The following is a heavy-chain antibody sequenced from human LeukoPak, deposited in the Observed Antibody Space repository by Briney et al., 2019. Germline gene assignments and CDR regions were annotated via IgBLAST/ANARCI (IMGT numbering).Heavy chain of an antibody. CDR1: GYSFTTYW. V-gene: IGHV5-51*01. CDR3: ARLDYTLGYCSGVSCPFDY. CDR2: IFPGDSDT. Sequence: GESLKISCKGSGYSFTTYWIGWVRQMPGKGLEWMGIIFPGDSDTIYSPSFQGQVTISADKSISAAYLQWSSLRASDTAMYYCARLDYTLGYCSGVSCPFDYWGQGTLVTVSS. D-gene: IGHD2-15*01. J-gene: IGHJ4*02.